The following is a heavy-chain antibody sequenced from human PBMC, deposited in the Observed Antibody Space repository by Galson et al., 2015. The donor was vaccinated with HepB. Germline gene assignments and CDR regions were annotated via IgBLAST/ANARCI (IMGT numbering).Heavy chain of an antibody. Sequence: ETLSLTCAVYGGSFSGYYWSWIRQPPGKGLEWIGEINHSGSTNYNPSLKSRVTISVDTSKNQFSLKLSSVTAADTAVYYCARVCGSGSDMFDPWGQGTLVTVSS. D-gene: IGHD3-10*01. CDR2: INHSGST. CDR3: ARVCGSGSDMFDP. V-gene: IGHV4-34*01. CDR1: GGSFSGYY. J-gene: IGHJ5*02.